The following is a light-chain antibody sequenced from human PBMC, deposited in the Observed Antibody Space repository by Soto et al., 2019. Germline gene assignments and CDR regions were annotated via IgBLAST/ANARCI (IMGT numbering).Light chain of an antibody. Sequence: QSVLTQPASLSGSPGQSITISCTGTSSDIGAYDYVSWFQQHPGKAPKLMISEVNNRPSGVPDRFSGSKSGNTASLTISGLQAEDEADYYCCSYAGSYTFEVFGGGTKLTVL. V-gene: IGLV2-11*01. J-gene: IGLJ2*01. CDR3: CSYAGSYTFEV. CDR1: SSDIGAYDY. CDR2: EVN.